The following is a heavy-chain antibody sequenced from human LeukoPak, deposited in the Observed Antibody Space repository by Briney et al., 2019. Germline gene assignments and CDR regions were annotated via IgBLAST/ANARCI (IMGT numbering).Heavy chain of an antibody. CDR1: GFTFSSYA. D-gene: IGHD1-26*01. J-gene: IGHJ3*02. V-gene: IGHV3-30*04. CDR3: ARADSGSSMDDAFDI. Sequence: SGGSLRLSCAASGFTFSSYAMHWVRQAPGKGLEWVAVISYDGSNKYYADSVKGRFTISRDNSKNTLYLQMNSLRAEDTAVYYCARADSGSSMDDAFDIWGQGTMVTVSS. CDR2: ISYDGSNK.